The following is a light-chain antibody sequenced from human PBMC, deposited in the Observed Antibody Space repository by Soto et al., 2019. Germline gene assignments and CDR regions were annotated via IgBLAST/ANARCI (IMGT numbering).Light chain of an antibody. CDR3: QQDGTSPWT. Sequence: EIVLTQSPGTLSLSPGERATLSGRASQSVSSSFLGWYQQKPGPAPRLLIYGAASRASGIPDRFSGSGSGTDFTLTISRLQSEDFAVYYCQQDGTSPWTFGQGTKVDIK. V-gene: IGKV3-20*01. CDR1: QSVSSSF. CDR2: GAA. J-gene: IGKJ1*01.